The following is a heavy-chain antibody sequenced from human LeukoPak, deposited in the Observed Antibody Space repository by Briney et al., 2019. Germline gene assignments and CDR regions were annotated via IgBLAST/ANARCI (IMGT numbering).Heavy chain of an antibody. Sequence: ASVKVSCKASGYTFTSYAMHWVRQAPGQRLEWMGWINAGNGNTKYSQKFQDRVTITRDTSASTAYMELSSLRSEDTAVYYCAKDRDVYGWSYPLDSWGQGTLVTVSS. J-gene: IGHJ4*02. CDR3: AKDRDVYGWSYPLDS. CDR2: INAGNGNT. CDR1: GYTFTSYA. D-gene: IGHD1-26*01. V-gene: IGHV1-3*01.